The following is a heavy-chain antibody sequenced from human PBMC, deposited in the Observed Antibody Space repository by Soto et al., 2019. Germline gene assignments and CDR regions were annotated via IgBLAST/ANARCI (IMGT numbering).Heavy chain of an antibody. Sequence: SETLSLTCTVSGGSISSSSYYWGWIRQPPGQGLEWIGTIYYSGSTYYNPSLKSRVTISVDTSKNQFSLKLSSVTAADTAVYYCARRMTGYSSGFKWFDPWGQGTLVTVSS. CDR1: GGSISSSSYY. V-gene: IGHV4-39*01. CDR2: IYYSGST. J-gene: IGHJ5*02. CDR3: ARRMTGYSSGFKWFDP. D-gene: IGHD6-19*01.